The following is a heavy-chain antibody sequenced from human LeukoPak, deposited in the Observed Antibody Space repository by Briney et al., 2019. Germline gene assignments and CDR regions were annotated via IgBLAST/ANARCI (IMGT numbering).Heavy chain of an antibody. D-gene: IGHD6-19*01. V-gene: IGHV3-53*01. Sequence: GGSLRLSCAASGFSVSSNYMSWVRQAPGKGLEWVSLTYSGGSSYYADSVQGRFAISRDNSKNTLYLQVNSLRAEDTAVYYCARKGWSSYWYFDLWGRGTLVIVSS. CDR3: ARKGWSSYWYFDL. CDR2: TYSGGSS. CDR1: GFSVSSNY. J-gene: IGHJ2*01.